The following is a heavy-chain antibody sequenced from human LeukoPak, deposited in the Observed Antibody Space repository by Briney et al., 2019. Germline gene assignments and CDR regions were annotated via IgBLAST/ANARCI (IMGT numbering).Heavy chain of an antibody. CDR2: IKHDGSEK. Sequence: HPGGSLRLSCATSGFTFSSKWMSWVRQAPGKGLEWVANIKHDGSEKYYVDSVRGRFTISRDNAKNSLYLQMNSLRAEDTAVYYCARDGSGEWPIGYWGQGTLVTVSS. CDR1: GFTFSSKW. V-gene: IGHV3-7*01. D-gene: IGHD3-10*01. J-gene: IGHJ4*02. CDR3: ARDGSGEWPIGY.